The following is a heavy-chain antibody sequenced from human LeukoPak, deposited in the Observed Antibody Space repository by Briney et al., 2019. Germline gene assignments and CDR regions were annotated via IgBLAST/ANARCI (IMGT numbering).Heavy chain of an antibody. J-gene: IGHJ3*02. CDR2: IYHSGST. Sequence: PSGTLSLTCAVTGGSISSSNWWSWVRQPPGKGLEWIGEIYHSGSTNYNPSLKSRVTISVDKSKNQFSLKLSSVTAADTAVYYCASYSSSSRAFDIWGQGTMVTVSS. CDR1: GGSISSSNW. CDR3: ASYSSSSRAFDI. V-gene: IGHV4-4*02. D-gene: IGHD6-13*01.